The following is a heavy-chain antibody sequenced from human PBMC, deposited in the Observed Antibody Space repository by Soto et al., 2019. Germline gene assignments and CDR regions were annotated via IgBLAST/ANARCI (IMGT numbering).Heavy chain of an antibody. D-gene: IGHD3-10*01. CDR3: AREEGTVAHDGMDV. J-gene: IGHJ6*02. V-gene: IGHV1-2*02. CDR2: INPNSGGT. Sequence: ASVKVSCKASGYTFTGYYMHWVRQAPGQGLEWMGWINPNSGGTNYAQKFQGRVTMTRDTSISTAYMELSRLRSDDTAVYYCAREEGTVAHDGMDVWGQGTTVTVSS. CDR1: GYTFTGYY.